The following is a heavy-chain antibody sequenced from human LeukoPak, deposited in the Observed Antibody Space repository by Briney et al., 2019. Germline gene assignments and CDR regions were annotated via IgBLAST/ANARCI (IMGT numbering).Heavy chain of an antibody. J-gene: IGHJ6*03. CDR3: ARGGFTSIAAREYYYYYYMDV. Sequence: SETLSLTCTVSGYSISTGYYWGWIRQPPGKGLEWIGSMYHSGSTYYNPSLKSRVTMSTDTSKNQFSLKLNSVTAADTAVYYCARGGFTSIAAREYYYYYYMDVWGKGTTVTVSS. CDR2: MYHSGST. V-gene: IGHV4-38-2*02. CDR1: GYSISTGYY. D-gene: IGHD6-6*01.